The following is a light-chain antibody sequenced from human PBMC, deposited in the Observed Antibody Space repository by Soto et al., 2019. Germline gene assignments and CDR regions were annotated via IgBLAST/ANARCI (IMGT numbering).Light chain of an antibody. CDR1: QSVGGY. CDR2: DAS. Sequence: EIVLTQSPATLSLSPGERATLSCRASQSVGGYLDWYQHKPGQAPRLLIYDASNRATGIPARFSGMGSATEFTLTISSLEPEDVAVYFCHQRSDWPWTFGQGTKVEIK. J-gene: IGKJ1*01. V-gene: IGKV3-11*01. CDR3: HQRSDWPWT.